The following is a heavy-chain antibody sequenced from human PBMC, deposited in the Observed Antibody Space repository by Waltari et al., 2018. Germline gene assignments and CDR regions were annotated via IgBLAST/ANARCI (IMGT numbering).Heavy chain of an antibody. Sequence: QVQLVQSGAEVKKPGCSVRVSCKASRGTFSSSAIIWVRQAPSPGLEWKGGIIPSFGTANYAQKSQGRVTITADESTSTAYMGLSSLRSEDTGVYYCETSSWVLSGSYPYYWDYWGQGTLVTVSP. CDR3: ETSSWVLSGSYPYYWDY. CDR1: RGTFSSSA. V-gene: IGHV1-69*01. CDR2: IIPSFGTA. D-gene: IGHD1-26*01. J-gene: IGHJ4*02.